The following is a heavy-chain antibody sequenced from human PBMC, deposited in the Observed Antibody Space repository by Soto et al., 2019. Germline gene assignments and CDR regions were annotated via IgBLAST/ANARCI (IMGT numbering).Heavy chain of an antibody. Sequence: SETLSLTCTVSGGSVTNSSYYWGWIRQSPGKRLEWIGSVYYRGRSYSKSSVKSRVTISVDTSKNRFSLSLNSVTASDTAVYFCVSKRTTVPTQAYFDYWGPGALVTVSS. J-gene: IGHJ4*02. D-gene: IGHD4-17*01. V-gene: IGHV4-39*01. CDR3: VSKRTTVPTQAYFDY. CDR1: GGSVTNSSYY. CDR2: VYYRGRS.